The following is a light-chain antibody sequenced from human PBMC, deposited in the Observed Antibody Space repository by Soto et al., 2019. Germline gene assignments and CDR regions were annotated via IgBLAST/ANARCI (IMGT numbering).Light chain of an antibody. Sequence: EIVMTQSPDTLSVSPGERATLCCRASQSVSSNLAWYQQKPGQAPRLLIYGASTRATGIPARFSGSGSGTEFTLTISSLQSEDFAVYYCQQYNNWLITFGQGTRLEIK. CDR1: QSVSSN. J-gene: IGKJ5*01. CDR3: QQYNNWLIT. CDR2: GAS. V-gene: IGKV3-15*01.